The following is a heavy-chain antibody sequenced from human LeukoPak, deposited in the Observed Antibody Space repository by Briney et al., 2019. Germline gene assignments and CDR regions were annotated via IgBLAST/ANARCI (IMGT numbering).Heavy chain of an antibody. V-gene: IGHV3-21*04. D-gene: IGHD1-26*01. CDR2: TSSSSSYI. CDR3: AKPGGEWELLRQFDY. CDR1: GFTFSSYS. Sequence: GGSLRLSCAASGFTFSSYSMNWVRQAPGKGLEWVSSTSSSSSYIYYADSVKGRFTISRDNSKNTLYLQMNSLRAEDTAVYYCAKPGGEWELLRQFDYWGQGTLVTVSS. J-gene: IGHJ4*02.